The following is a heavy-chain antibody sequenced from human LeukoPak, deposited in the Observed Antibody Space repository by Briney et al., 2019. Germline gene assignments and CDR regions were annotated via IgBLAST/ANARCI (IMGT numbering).Heavy chain of an antibody. J-gene: IGHJ4*02. D-gene: IGHD2-2*01. V-gene: IGHV3-49*03. CDR1: GFTFGDYA. Sequence: GGSLRLSCTASGFTFGDYAMSWFRQAPGKGLEWVGFIRSKAYGGTTKYAASVKGRFTISRDDSKSIAYLQMNSLKTEDTAVYYCTRSKGGKGYQSPAYWGQGTLVTVSS. CDR2: IRSKAYGGTT. CDR3: TRSKGGKGYQSPAY.